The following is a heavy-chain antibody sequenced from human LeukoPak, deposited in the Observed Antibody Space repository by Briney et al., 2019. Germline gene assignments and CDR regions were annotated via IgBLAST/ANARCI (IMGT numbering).Heavy chain of an antibody. D-gene: IGHD3-9*01. V-gene: IGHV4-39*01. CDR1: GGSVSSTEFY. CDR2: IYCTGST. J-gene: IGHJ4*02. Sequence: SETLSLTCTVSGGSVSSTEFYWGWIRQPPGKGLQWIGNIYCTGSTYYNPSLNSRVAMSVDTSQNQFSLKMASVTAADTAVYYCARLSKGRYFDYIFDNWGQGTLVTVSS. CDR3: ARLSKGRYFDYIFDN.